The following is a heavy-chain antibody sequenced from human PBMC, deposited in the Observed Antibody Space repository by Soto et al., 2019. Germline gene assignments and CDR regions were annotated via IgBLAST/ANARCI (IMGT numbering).Heavy chain of an antibody. D-gene: IGHD5-18*01. V-gene: IGHV3-30-3*01. J-gene: IGHJ4*02. CDR3: ARGGGYSYGEFDY. Sequence: GGSLRLSCAASGFTFSSYAMHWVRQAPGKGLEWVAVISYDGSNKYYADSVKGRFTISRDNSKNTLYLQMNSLRAEDTAVYYCARGGGYSYGEFDYWGQGTLVTVSS. CDR1: GFTFSSYA. CDR2: ISYDGSNK.